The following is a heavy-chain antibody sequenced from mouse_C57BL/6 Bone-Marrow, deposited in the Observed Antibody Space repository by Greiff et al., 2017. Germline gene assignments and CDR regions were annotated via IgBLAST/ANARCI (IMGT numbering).Heavy chain of an antibody. J-gene: IGHJ4*01. CDR1: GFSLTSYG. Sequence: QVQLQQSGPGLVQPSQSLSITCTVSGFSLTSYGVHWVRQSPGKGLEWLGVIWSGGSTDYNAACISRLSISKDNSKSQVFFKMNSLQADDTAIYYCARGYYYGTPYYAMDYWGQGTSVTVSS. CDR2: IWSGGST. CDR3: ARGYYYGTPYYAMDY. V-gene: IGHV2-2*01. D-gene: IGHD1-1*01.